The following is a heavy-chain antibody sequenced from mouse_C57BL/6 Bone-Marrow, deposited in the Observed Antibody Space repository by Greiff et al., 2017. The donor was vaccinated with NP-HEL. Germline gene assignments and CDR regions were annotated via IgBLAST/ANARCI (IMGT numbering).Heavy chain of an antibody. CDR2: INPSTGGT. CDR1: GYSFTGYY. D-gene: IGHD2-4*01. V-gene: IGHV1-42*01. Sequence: VQLQQSGPELVKPGASVKISSKASGYSFTGYYMNWVKQSPEKSLEWIGEINPSTGGTTYNQKFKAKATLTVDKSSSTAYMQLKSLTSEDSAVYYCARSWDYDSFAYWGQGTLVTVSA. CDR3: ARSWDYDSFAY. J-gene: IGHJ3*01.